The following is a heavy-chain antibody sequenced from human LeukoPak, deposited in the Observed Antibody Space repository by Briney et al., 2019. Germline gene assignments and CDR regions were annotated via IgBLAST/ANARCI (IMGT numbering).Heavy chain of an antibody. J-gene: IGHJ4*02. CDR1: GGTFSSYA. D-gene: IGHD5-12*01. CDR2: IIPIFALA. Sequence: SVKVSCKASGGTFSSYAITWVRQAPGQGLEWMGRIIPIFALANYAQKFQGRVTITADKSTSTAYMELSSLRSEDTAVYYCAREWVYSGYDSFDYWGQGTLVTVSS. CDR3: AREWVYSGYDSFDY. V-gene: IGHV1-69*04.